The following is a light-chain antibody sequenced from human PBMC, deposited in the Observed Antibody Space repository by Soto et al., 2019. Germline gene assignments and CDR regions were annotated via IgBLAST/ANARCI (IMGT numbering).Light chain of an antibody. V-gene: IGKV3-15*01. CDR1: QSVSNN. Sequence: EIMMTQSPATLSVSPGERATLSCRASQSVSNNLAWYQQKPGQAPRLLIYYASTRTTGIPARFSGSGSATEFTLPISSLQSEDFALSYCQQYNNWPPITFGQGTRLEIK. J-gene: IGKJ5*01. CDR3: QQYNNWPPIT. CDR2: YAS.